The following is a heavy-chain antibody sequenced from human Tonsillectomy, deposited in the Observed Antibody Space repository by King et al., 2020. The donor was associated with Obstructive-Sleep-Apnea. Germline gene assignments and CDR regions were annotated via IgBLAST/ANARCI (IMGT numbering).Heavy chain of an antibody. CDR1: GGSISSGGYY. D-gene: IGHD2-21*02. V-gene: IGHV4-31*03. CDR2: IYYSGST. CDR3: ARLGIVVVTAPWYFDL. J-gene: IGHJ2*01. Sequence: VQLQESGPGLVKPSQTLSLTCTVSGGSISSGGYYWSWIRQHPGKGLEWIGYIYYSGSTYYNPPLKSRVTISVDTSKNQFSLKLSSVTAADTAVYYCARLGIVVVTAPWYFDLWGRGTLVTVSS.